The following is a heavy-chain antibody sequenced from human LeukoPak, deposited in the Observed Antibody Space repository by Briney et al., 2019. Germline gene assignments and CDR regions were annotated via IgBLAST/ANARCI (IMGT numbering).Heavy chain of an antibody. J-gene: IGHJ6*02. CDR2: IIPIFGTA. D-gene: IGHD3-10*01. V-gene: IGHV1-69*01. CDR3: ARDRPNYLWFGRGYGMDV. CDR1: GGTFSSYA. Sequence: SVKVSCKASGGTFSSYAISWVRQAPGQGLEWMGGIIPIFGTANYAQKFQGRVTITADESTSAAYMELSSLRSEDTAVYYCARDRPNYLWFGRGYGMDVWGQGTTVTVSS.